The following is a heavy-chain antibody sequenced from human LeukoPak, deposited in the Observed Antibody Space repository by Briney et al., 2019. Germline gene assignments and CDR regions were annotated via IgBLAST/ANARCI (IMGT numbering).Heavy chain of an antibody. CDR2: TNPNSGKT. D-gene: IGHD6-19*01. CDR1: GYTFINYD. J-gene: IGHJ4*02. CDR3: VRVSSGWLDFDY. Sequence: ASVKVSCKASGYTFINYDINWVRQAPGQGLEWMGWTNPNSGKTGYARKFQGRITMTRDTSIGTAYMELSSLTSEDTAVYYCVRVSSGWLDFDYWGQGTLVTVSS. V-gene: IGHV1-8*02.